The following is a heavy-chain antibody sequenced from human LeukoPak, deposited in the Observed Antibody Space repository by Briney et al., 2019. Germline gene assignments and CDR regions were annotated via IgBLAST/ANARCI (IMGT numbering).Heavy chain of an antibody. Sequence: ASVKVSCKASGYTFTSYYMHWVRQAPGQGLEWMGIINPSGGSTSYAQKFQGRVTMTRDTSTSTVYMELSSLRSEDTAVYYCARDRFGDSSGYYYFDYWGQGTLVTVSS. D-gene: IGHD3-22*01. V-gene: IGHV1-46*01. CDR1: GYTFTSYY. CDR2: INPSGGST. CDR3: ARDRFGDSSGYYYFDY. J-gene: IGHJ4*02.